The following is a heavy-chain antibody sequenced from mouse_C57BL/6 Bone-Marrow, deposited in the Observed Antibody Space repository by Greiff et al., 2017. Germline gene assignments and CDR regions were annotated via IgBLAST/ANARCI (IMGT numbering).Heavy chain of an antibody. V-gene: IGHV1-22*01. CDR1: GYTFTDYN. J-gene: IGHJ1*03. CDR2: INPNNGGT. D-gene: IGHD1-1*01. Sequence: VQLQQSGPELVKPGASVKMSCKASGYTFTDYNMHWVKQSHGKSLEWIGYINPNNGGTSYNQKFKGKATLTVHKSSSTAYMELRSLTSEDSAVYYCARNDGSSLYWYFDVWGTGTTVTVSS. CDR3: ARNDGSSLYWYFDV.